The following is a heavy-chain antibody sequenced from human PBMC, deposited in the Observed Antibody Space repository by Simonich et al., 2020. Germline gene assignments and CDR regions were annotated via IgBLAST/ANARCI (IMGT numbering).Heavy chain of an antibody. CDR3: ARWPSIPASYGSGSYFDY. D-gene: IGHD3-10*01. CDR1: GYTFTGYY. J-gene: IGHJ4*02. Sequence: QVQLVQSGAEVKKPGASVKVSCKASGYTFTGYYMHWVRQAPGKRLEGIGCTNPNRGGTNYAQKFHGRGTMTRDTSISTAYMELSRLRSDDTAVYYCARWPSIPASYGSGSYFDYWGQGTLVTVSS. CDR2: TNPNRGGT. V-gene: IGHV1-2*02.